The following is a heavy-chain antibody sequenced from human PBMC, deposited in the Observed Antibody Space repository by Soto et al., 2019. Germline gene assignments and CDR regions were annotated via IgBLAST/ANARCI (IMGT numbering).Heavy chain of an antibody. D-gene: IGHD3-16*01. CDR1: GYTFTSYG. V-gene: IGHV1-18*01. CDR2: ISAYNGNT. Sequence: GASVKVSCKASGYTFTSYGISWVRQAPGQGLEWMGWISAYNGNTNYAQKLQGRVTMTTDSSTSTAYMELRSLRSDDTAVYYCAILIPGGIRVGDDAFDIWGQGTMVTVSS. CDR3: AILIPGGIRVGDDAFDI. J-gene: IGHJ3*02.